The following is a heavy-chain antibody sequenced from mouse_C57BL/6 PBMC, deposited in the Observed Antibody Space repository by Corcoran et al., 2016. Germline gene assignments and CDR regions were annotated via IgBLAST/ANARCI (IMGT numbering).Heavy chain of an antibody. CDR1: GYSITSGYY. Sequence: DVQLQESGPGLVKPSQSLSLTCSVTGYSITSGYYWNWIRQFPGNKLEWMSYISYEGSNNYNPSLKNRISITRDTSMNQFFLKLHAVTTEDTATYYCAIYYGSSSFAYWGQETLVTVSA. V-gene: IGHV3-6*01. J-gene: IGHJ3*01. D-gene: IGHD1-1*01. CDR2: ISYEGSN. CDR3: AIYYGSSSFAY.